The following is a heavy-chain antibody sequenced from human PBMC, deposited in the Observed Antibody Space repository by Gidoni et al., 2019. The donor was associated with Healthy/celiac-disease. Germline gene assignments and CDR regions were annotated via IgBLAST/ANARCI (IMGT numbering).Heavy chain of an antibody. Sequence: EVQLVESGGGLVKPGGSLRLSCAASGFPFSSYRMTWVRQAPGKGLEWFSSISSRSAYLFSPDSLNGRFTISRDNAKNSLYLHMNSLSSADSAIYSCATGRWDYPLGGYWGPGILVTVSS. CDR3: ATGRWDYPLGGY. J-gene: IGHJ4*02. D-gene: IGHD1-7*01. CDR2: ISSRSAYL. CDR1: GFPFSSYR. V-gene: IGHV3-21*01.